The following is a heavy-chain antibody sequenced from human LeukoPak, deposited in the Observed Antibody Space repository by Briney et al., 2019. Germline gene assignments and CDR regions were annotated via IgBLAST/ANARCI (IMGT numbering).Heavy chain of an antibody. CDR1: GFTFSSYA. J-gene: IGHJ3*02. CDR3: ARDRVQWELLFGPRVNDWGAFDI. V-gene: IGHV3-30-3*01. Sequence: QTGGSLRLSCAASGFTFSSYAMHWVRQAPGKGLEWMAVISYDGSNKYYADFVKGRFTISRDNSKNTLYLQMNSLRAEDTAAYYCARDRVQWELLFGPRVNDWGAFDIWGQGTMVTVSS. D-gene: IGHD1-26*01. CDR2: ISYDGSNK.